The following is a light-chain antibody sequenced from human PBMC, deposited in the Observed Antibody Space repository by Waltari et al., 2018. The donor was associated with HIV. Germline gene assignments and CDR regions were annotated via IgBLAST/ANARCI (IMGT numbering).Light chain of an antibody. Sequence: SYELTQPPSVSVSPGQTARITCSGDALPKNYAYWYQQKSGQAPVLVIYGKNNRPSGIPDRFSGSSSGNTASLTITGAQAEDEADYYCNSRDSSAKHHWVFGGGTKLTVL. V-gene: IGLV3-10*01. CDR2: GKN. J-gene: IGLJ3*02. CDR3: NSRDSSAKHHWV. CDR1: ALPKNY.